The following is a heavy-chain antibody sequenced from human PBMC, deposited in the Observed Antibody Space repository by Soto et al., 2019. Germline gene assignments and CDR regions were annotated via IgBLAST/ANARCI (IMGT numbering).Heavy chain of an antibody. CDR2: IYYSGST. CDR1: GGSTSSYY. CDR3: AREVPYYDILTGYRAGDAFDI. D-gene: IGHD3-9*01. V-gene: IGHV4-59*01. Sequence: PSETLSLTCTVSGGSTSSYYWSWIRQPPGKGLEWIGYIYYSGSTNYNPSLKSRVTISVDTSKNQFSLKLSSVTAADTAVYYCAREVPYYDILTGYRAGDAFDIWGQGTMVTVSS. J-gene: IGHJ3*02.